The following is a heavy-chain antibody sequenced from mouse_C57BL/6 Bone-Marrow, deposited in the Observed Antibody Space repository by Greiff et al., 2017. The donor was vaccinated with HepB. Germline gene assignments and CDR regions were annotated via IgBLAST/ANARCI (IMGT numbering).Heavy chain of an antibody. J-gene: IGHJ1*03. V-gene: IGHV1-26*01. CDR2: INPNNGGT. D-gene: IGHD2-5*01. CDR1: GYTFTDYY. CDR3: LYYSNYYWYFDV. Sequence: EVQLQQSGPELVKPGASVKISCKASGYTFTDYYMNWVKQSHGKSLEWIGDINPNNGGTSYNQKFKGKATLTVDKSSSTAYMELRSLTSEDSAVYYCLYYSNYYWYFDVWGTGTTVTVSS.